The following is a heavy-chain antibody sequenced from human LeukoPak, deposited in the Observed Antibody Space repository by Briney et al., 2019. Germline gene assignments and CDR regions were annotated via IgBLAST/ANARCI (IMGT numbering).Heavy chain of an antibody. V-gene: IGHV3-21*01. Sequence: PGGSLRLSCAASGITFSSYSMNWVRQAPGRGLEWVSSISSSTSYIYYANSVKGRFTISRDNAKNSLYLQMNSLRAEDTALYYCATSSPSDYWGQGTRVTVSS. CDR3: ATSSPSDY. CDR2: ISSSTSYI. CDR1: GITFSSYS. J-gene: IGHJ4*02.